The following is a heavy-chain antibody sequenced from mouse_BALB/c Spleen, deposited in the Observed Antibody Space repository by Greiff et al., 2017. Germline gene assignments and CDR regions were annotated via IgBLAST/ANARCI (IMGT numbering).Heavy chain of an antibody. V-gene: IGHV1-7*01. CDR3: ARDGTGSWFAY. J-gene: IGHJ3*01. Sequence: VQLQQSGAELAKPGASVKMSCKASGYTFTSYWMHWVKQRPGQGLEWIGYINPSTGYTEYNQKFKDKATLTADKSSSTAYMQLSSLTSEDSAVYYWARDGTGSWFAYWGQGTLVTVSA. D-gene: IGHD4-1*01. CDR1: GYTFTSYW. CDR2: INPSTGYT.